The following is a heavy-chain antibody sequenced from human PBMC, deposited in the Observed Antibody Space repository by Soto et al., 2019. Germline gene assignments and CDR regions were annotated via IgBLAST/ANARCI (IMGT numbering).Heavy chain of an antibody. V-gene: IGHV4-39*01. CDR3: ARHPARGYSYGAIDY. CDR2: IYYSGST. D-gene: IGHD5-18*01. Sequence: SETLSLTCTVSGGSIISSSYYWGWIRQPPGKGLEWIGSIYYSGSTYYNPSLKSRVTISVDTSKNQFSLKLSSVTAADTAVYYCARHPARGYSYGAIDYWGQGTLVTVSS. CDR1: GGSIISSSYY. J-gene: IGHJ4*02.